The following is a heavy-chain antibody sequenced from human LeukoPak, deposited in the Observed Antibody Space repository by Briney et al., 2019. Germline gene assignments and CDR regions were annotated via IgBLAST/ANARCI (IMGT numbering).Heavy chain of an antibody. CDR1: DYTFTSYG. J-gene: IGHJ5*02. CDR2: ISAYNGNT. CDR3: ARDQVPSKWFDP. D-gene: IGHD1-1*01. V-gene: IGHV1-18*01. Sequence: ASVKVSCEASDYTFTSYGMSWVRQAPGQGLEWMGWISAYNGNTNYAQKLQGRVTMTTDTSTSTAYMELRSLRSDDTAVYYCARDQVPSKWFDPWGQGTLVTVSS.